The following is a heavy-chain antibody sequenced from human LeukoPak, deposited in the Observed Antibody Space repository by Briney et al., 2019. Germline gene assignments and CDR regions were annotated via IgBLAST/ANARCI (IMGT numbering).Heavy chain of an antibody. CDR2: INPNSAGT. CDR1: GYTFTGYY. CDR3: ARSQGTAYYFDQ. D-gene: IGHD1/OR15-1a*01. J-gene: IGHJ4*02. V-gene: IGHV1-2*02. Sequence: GASVKVSCKASGYTFTGYYIHWVRQAPGQGLELMGWINPNSAGTNYAQKFQGRVTMTRDTSISTAYMELSRLTSDDTAVYYCARSQGTAYYFDQWGQGTLVTVSS.